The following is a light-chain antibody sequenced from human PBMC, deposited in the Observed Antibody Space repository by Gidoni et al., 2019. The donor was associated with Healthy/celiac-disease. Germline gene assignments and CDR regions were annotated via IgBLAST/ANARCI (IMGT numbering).Light chain of an antibody. CDR3: QQYGSSPPYT. CDR2: GAS. Sequence: VLTHSPGTLTLSPGERATLSCRASQSVSSSYLAWYQQKPGQAPMLLSYGASSRATGIPDRFSGSGSGTDFTLTISRLEPEDFAVYYCQQYGSSPPYTFGQETRLEIK. J-gene: IGKJ2*01. CDR1: QSVSSSY. V-gene: IGKV3-20*01.